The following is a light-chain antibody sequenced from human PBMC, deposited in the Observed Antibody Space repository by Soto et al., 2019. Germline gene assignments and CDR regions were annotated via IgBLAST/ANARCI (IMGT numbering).Light chain of an antibody. J-gene: IGKJ2*01. CDR3: QQHSQWPPYT. CDR1: QSVYSK. CDR2: ETA. Sequence: EIVMTQSPATLSVSPGERATLSCRASQSVYSKVAWYQQKPGQAPRLLIYETATRATDIPARFTGSGSGTEFTLTITTLQSEDFAIYYCQQHSQWPPYTFGQGTKVDIK. V-gene: IGKV3-15*01.